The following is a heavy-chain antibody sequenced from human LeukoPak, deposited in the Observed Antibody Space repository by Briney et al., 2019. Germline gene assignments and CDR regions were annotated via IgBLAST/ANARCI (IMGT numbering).Heavy chain of an antibody. V-gene: IGHV3-23*01. Sequence: SGGSLRLSCVASGFTFSNYAMNWVRQAPGKGLEWVSAISSNGDNIYYADSVKGRFTISRDNSKNTLYLQINSLRAEDTALYFCASVVRPGYFFYYGLGVWGRGATVTVSS. J-gene: IGHJ6*02. CDR1: GFTFSNYA. CDR3: ASVVRPGYFFYYGLGV. CDR2: ISSNGDNI.